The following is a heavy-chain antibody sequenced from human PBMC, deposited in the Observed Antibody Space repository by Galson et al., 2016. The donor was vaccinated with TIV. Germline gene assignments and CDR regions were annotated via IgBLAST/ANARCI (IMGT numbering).Heavy chain of an antibody. CDR2: IYPGDSDT. V-gene: IGHV5-51*01. CDR3: ATIEGGVGSF. D-gene: IGHD2-8*01. J-gene: IGHJ4*02. Sequence: QSGAEVKKPGESLKISCKGSGNTFNGYWIGWVRQMPGKGPEWIGIIYPGDSDTRYSPSFQGQVTISADKSINTAYMELTSLTSDDTAVYFCATIEGGVGSFWGRGTLVTVSS. CDR1: GNTFNGYW.